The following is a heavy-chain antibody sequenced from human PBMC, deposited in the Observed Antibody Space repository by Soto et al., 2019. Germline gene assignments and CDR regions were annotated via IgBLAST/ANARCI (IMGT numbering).Heavy chain of an antibody. CDR3: ARVNPGYSYVNY. D-gene: IGHD5-18*01. V-gene: IGHV3-74*01. Sequence: EVQLVESGGGLVQPGGSLRLSCAASGFTFSSYWMLWVRQAPGKGLVWVSRINSDGSTTSYAGSVKGRFTISRDNAKNTLYLQMNSLRAEDTAVYYCARVNPGYSYVNYWGQGTLVTVSS. CDR1: GFTFSSYW. J-gene: IGHJ4*02. CDR2: INSDGSTT.